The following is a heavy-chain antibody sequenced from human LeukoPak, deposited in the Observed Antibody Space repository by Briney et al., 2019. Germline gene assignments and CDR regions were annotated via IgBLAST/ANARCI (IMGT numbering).Heavy chain of an antibody. CDR1: GYTLTELS. CDR3: ATRSPHSGYDSFDY. V-gene: IGHV1-24*01. D-gene: IGHD5-12*01. Sequence: ASVKVSCKVSGYTLTELSIHWVRQAPGRGLEWLGGFDPEHGETIYAQMIQGRVTMTEDTSADIAYIELTSLTSEDTAVYYCATRSPHSGYDSFDYWGQGTLVTVSS. J-gene: IGHJ4*02. CDR2: FDPEHGET.